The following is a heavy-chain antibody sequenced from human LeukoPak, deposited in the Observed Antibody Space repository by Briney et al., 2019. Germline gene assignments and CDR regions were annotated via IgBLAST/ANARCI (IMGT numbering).Heavy chain of an antibody. D-gene: IGHD3-9*01. Sequence: QPSETLSLTCTVSGGSISSYYWSWVRQPPGKGLEWVSVIYSGGSTYYADSVKGRFTISRDNSKNTLYLQMNSLRAEDTAVYYCARTRYFDWSIYFDYWAREPWSPSPQ. CDR3: ARTRYFDWSIYFDY. CDR2: IYSGGST. CDR1: GGSISSYY. V-gene: IGHV3-53*01. J-gene: IGHJ4*02.